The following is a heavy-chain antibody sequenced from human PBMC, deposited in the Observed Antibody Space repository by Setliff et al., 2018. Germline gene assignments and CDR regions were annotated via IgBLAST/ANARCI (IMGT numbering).Heavy chain of an antibody. CDR1: GYTFTSYG. CDR2: ISAYNGNT. Sequence: ASVKVSCKASGYTFTSYGISWVRQAPGQGLEWMGWISAYNGNTGYAQKFQGRVTMTRNTSISTAYMELSSLRSGDTAVYYCARGPPLLYNFWSGYYPRGRYYFDYWGQGTLVTVSS. V-gene: IGHV1-8*02. J-gene: IGHJ4*02. D-gene: IGHD3-3*01. CDR3: ARGPPLLYNFWSGYYPRGRYYFDY.